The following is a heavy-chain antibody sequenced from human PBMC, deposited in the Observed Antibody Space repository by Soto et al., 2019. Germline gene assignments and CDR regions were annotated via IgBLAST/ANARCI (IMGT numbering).Heavy chain of an antibody. V-gene: IGHV3-21*06. CDR3: ARDPPLSMIVVVGVDDF. CDR1: GFTLTNEN. D-gene: IGHD3-22*01. Sequence: GGSLRLSCTVLGFTLTNENLNWVRQAPGKGLEWVSSISSRSTFINYADSVKGRFTISRDNDKGLVYLQMNSLRAEDTAVYYCARDPPLSMIVVVGVDDFWGQGTLVTVSS. CDR2: ISSRSTFI. J-gene: IGHJ4*02.